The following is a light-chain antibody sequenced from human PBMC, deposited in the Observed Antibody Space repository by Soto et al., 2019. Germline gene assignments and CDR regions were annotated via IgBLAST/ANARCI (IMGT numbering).Light chain of an antibody. J-gene: IGKJ1*01. Sequence: EIVMTQSPATLSVSPGERATLSCRASRSVSSNLAWFQQKPGQAPRLLIYGASTRATGIPATFSGSGSGTEFTLTISSLQSEDFAVYYCQQYNDRPGTFGQGTKVDIK. CDR2: GAS. CDR1: RSVSSN. V-gene: IGKV3-15*01. CDR3: QQYNDRPGT.